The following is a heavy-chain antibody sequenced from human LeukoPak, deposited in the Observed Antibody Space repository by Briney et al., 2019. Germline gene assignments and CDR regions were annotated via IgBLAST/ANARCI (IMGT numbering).Heavy chain of an antibody. D-gene: IGHD3-16*01. CDR1: GGSISSYY. CDR2: ISYTGST. J-gene: IGHJ4*02. CDR3: AREGGPYRPLDY. Sequence: SETLSLTCTVSGGSISSYYVSWIRQPPGKGLEWIGYISYTGSTDYNPSLKSRVTISVDMSKNQFSLKVSSVTAADTAAYYCAREGGPYRPLDYSGQGTLVTVS. V-gene: IGHV4-59*01.